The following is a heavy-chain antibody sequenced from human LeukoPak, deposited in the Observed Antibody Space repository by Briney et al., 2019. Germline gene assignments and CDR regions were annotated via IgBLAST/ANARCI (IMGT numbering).Heavy chain of an antibody. Sequence: PGGSLRLSCAASGLTFSSYAMSWVRQAPGKGLEWVSAISGSGGSTYYADSVKGRFTISRDNSKNTLYLQMNSLRAEDTAVYYCAKMVRGVTHFDYWGQGTLVTVSS. CDR1: GLTFSSYA. CDR3: AKMVRGVTHFDY. V-gene: IGHV3-23*01. CDR2: ISGSGGST. D-gene: IGHD3-10*01. J-gene: IGHJ4*02.